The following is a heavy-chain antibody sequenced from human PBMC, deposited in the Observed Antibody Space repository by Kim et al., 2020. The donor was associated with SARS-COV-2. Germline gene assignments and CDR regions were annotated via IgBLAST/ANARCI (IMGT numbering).Heavy chain of an antibody. CDR1: RDSFTSYW. D-gene: IGHD1-26*01. CDR2: IYPRDSDT. J-gene: IGHJ3*01. Sequence: GESLKISCEASRDSFTSYWVGWVRQMPGKGLEWMGIIYPRDSDTRYSPSFQGHVTMSVDKSISTAYLQGSSLKASDTAMYYCSSVPHRGNYSRTDTFDFWGQGTMVTVSS. V-gene: IGHV5-51*01. CDR3: SSVPHRGNYSRTDTFDF.